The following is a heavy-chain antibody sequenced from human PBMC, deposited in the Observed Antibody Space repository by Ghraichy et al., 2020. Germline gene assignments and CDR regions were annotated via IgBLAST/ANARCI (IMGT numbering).Heavy chain of an antibody. Sequence: SETLSLTCSVSGDSISSGDYYWNWIRQSPEKGMEWIGYISYTGYTYYSPSLRSRVTTERDTSKKKLSLKMRAVTAADTAVYYCARGYCSGANCYSEIFDPCGQGIWVTVSS. V-gene: IGHV4-30-4*01. CDR1: GDSISSGDYY. D-gene: IGHD2-15*01. J-gene: IGHJ5*02. CDR2: ISYTGYT. CDR3: ARGYCSGANCYSEIFDP.